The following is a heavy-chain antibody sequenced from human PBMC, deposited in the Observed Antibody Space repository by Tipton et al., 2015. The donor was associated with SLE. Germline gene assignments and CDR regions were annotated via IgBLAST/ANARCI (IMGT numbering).Heavy chain of an antibody. D-gene: IGHD6-19*01. CDR2: IYSGGST. CDR3: ARDRGSGWFDFDY. Sequence: SLRLSCAASGFTFSIYAMSWVRQAPGKGLEWVSVIYSGGSTYYADSVKGRFTISRDNSKNTLYLQMNSLRAEDTAVYYCARDRGSGWFDFDYWGQGTLVTVSS. CDR1: GFTFSIYA. V-gene: IGHV3-23*03. J-gene: IGHJ4*02.